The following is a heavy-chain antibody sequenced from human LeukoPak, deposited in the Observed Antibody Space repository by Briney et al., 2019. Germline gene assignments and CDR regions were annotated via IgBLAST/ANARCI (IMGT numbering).Heavy chain of an antibody. CDR3: SGGSTFDN. CDR2: IYDRGST. V-gene: IGHV4-59*01. J-gene: IGHJ4*02. CDR1: GCTISSYY. D-gene: IGHD1-1*01. Sequence: PSETLTLTCTVSGCTISSYYWSWIRQPPGKGLEWIGTIYDRGSTKDNPSLMNRGSISVDTTTNKFSLSQSTVTAADTAVLYRSGGSTFDNWGQGTLVTVSS.